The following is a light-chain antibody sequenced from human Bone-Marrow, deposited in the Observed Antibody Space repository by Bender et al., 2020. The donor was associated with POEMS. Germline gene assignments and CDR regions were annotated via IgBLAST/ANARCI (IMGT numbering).Light chain of an antibody. CDR2: SNN. J-gene: IGLJ3*02. Sequence: TISCSGTSSHFGNNAATWHQHVPGTAPKLLIYSNNQRPSGVPDRFSASTSGTSASLAISGLHSDDEADYYCSSWDGSLNGWVFGGGTELTVL. CDR3: SSWDGSLNGWV. CDR1: SSHFGNNA. V-gene: IGLV1-44*01.